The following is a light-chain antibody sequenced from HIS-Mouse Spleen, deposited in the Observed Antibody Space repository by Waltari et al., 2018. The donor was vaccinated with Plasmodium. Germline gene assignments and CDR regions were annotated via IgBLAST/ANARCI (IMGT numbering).Light chain of an antibody. CDR3: CSYAGSYTLV. CDR2: YVS. V-gene: IGLV2-11*01. Sequence: QSALTQPRSVSGSPGQSVTISCTGTSSDVGGYNYVSWYQQHPGKAPKLMSYYVSKRPSGVPDRCSGSKSGNTASLTISGLQAEDEADYYCCSYAGSYTLVFGGGTKLTVL. CDR1: SSDVGGYNY. J-gene: IGLJ2*01.